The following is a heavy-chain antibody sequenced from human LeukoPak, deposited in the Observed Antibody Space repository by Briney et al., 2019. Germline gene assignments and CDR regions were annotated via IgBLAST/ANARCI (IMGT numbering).Heavy chain of an antibody. Sequence: GASVKVSCKVSGYTLTELSMHWVRQAPGKGLEWMGGFDPEDGETIYAQKFQGRVTMTEDTSTDTAYMELSSLRSEDTAMYYCARAPEFSSGWLLDYWGQGTLVTVSS. CDR3: ARAPEFSSGWLLDY. CDR1: GYTLTELS. V-gene: IGHV1-24*01. CDR2: FDPEDGET. J-gene: IGHJ4*02. D-gene: IGHD6-19*01.